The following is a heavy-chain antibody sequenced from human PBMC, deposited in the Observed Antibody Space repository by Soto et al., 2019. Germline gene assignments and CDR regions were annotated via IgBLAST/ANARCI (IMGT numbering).Heavy chain of an antibody. D-gene: IGHD4-4*01. Sequence: GGSLRLSCAASGFTLSSYGMHWVRQAPGKGLEWVAVISYDGSNKYYADSVKGRFTISRDNSKNTLYMQMNSLRAEDTAVYYCARPLWRDDYNWGYFDLWGRGTLVTVSS. CDR2: ISYDGSNK. CDR1: GFTLSSYG. CDR3: ARPLWRDDYNWGYFDL. V-gene: IGHV3-30*03. J-gene: IGHJ2*01.